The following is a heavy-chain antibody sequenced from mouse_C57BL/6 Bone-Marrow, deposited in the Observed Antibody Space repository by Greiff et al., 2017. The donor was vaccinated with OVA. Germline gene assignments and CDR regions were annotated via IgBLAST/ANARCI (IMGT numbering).Heavy chain of an antibody. CDR3: AKEGYCDYDDWFAY. Sequence: EVKLQESGGDLVKPGGSLKLSCAASGFTFSSYGMSWVRQTPDKRLEWVATISSGGSYTYYPDSVKGRFTISRDNAKNTLYLQMSRLKSEDTTMYYCAKEGYCDYDDWFAYWGQGTLVTVSA. J-gene: IGHJ3*01. V-gene: IGHV5-6*01. D-gene: IGHD2-4*01. CDR2: ISSGGSYT. CDR1: GFTFSSYG.